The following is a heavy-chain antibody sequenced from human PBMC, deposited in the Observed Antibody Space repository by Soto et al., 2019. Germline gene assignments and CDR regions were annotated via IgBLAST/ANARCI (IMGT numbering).Heavy chain of an antibody. D-gene: IGHD3-3*01. V-gene: IGHV4-31*03. CDR3: AREVDFWSADEGPYYYGMDV. CDR1: GGSISSGGYY. Sequence: QVQLQESGPGLVKPSQTLSLTCTVSGGSISSGGYYWSWIRQHPGKGLEWIGYIYYSGSTYYNPSLKDRLTLSVHTSKNQFSLKLSSVTAADTAVYYCAREVDFWSADEGPYYYGMDVWGQGTTVTVSS. CDR2: IYYSGST. J-gene: IGHJ6*02.